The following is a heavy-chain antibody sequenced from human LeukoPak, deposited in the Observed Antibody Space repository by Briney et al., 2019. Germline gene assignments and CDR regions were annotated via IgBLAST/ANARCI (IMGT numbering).Heavy chain of an antibody. V-gene: IGHV1-2*02. Sequence: ASVKVSCKASGYTFTGYYMHWVRQAPGQGLEWMGWINPNSGGTNYAQKFQGRVTTTRDTSISTAYMELSRLRSDDTAVYYCARESYDMFGADYWGQGTLVTVSS. CDR3: ARESYDMFGADY. CDR2: INPNSGGT. D-gene: IGHD3-10*02. J-gene: IGHJ4*02. CDR1: GYTFTGYY.